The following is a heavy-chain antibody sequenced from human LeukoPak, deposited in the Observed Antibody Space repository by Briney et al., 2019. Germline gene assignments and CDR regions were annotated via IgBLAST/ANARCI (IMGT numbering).Heavy chain of an antibody. CDR2: IIPIFGTA. CDR1: GGTFSSYA. CDR3: ARSYGDYAYYFDY. D-gene: IGHD4-17*01. V-gene: IGHV1-69*13. Sequence: SVKVPCKASGGTFSSYAISWVRQAPGQGLEWMGGIIPIFGTANYAQKFQGRVTITADESTSTAYMELSSLRSEDTAVYYCARSYGDYAYYFDYWGQGTLVTVSS. J-gene: IGHJ4*02.